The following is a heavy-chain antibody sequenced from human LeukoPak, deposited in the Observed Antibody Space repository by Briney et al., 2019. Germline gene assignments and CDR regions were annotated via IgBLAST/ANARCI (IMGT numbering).Heavy chain of an antibody. D-gene: IGHD3-9*01. V-gene: IGHV4-59*01. CDR3: ARDHMTGGSSAI. CDR1: GGSISNYY. CDR2: IHFSKGT. J-gene: IGHJ3*02. Sequence: SETLSLTCTVSGGSISNYYWSWIRQPPGKGLEWIGYIHFSKGTNYYPSLKSRVTMSLDASKDQFSLKLSSVTAADTAVYYCARDHMTGGSSAIWGQGTMVTVSS.